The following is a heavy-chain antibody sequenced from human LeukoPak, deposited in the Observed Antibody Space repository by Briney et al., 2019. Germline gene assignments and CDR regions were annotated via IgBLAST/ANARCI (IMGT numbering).Heavy chain of an antibody. J-gene: IGHJ4*02. CDR1: GYTFTGYY. CDR3: ARDSRRIAADYFDY. V-gene: IGHV1-2*02. D-gene: IGHD6-25*01. CDR2: INPNSGGT. Sequence: ASVKVSCKASGYTFTGYYMHWVRQAPGQGLEWMGWINPNSGGTNYAQKFQGRVTMTRDTSISTAYMELSRLRSDDTAVYYCARDSRRIAADYFDYWGQGTLVTVSS.